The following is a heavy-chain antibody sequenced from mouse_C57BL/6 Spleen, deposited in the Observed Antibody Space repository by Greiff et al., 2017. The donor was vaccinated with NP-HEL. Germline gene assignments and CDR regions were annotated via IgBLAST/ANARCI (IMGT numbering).Heavy chain of an antibody. J-gene: IGHJ1*03. D-gene: IGHD1-1*01. CDR3: ARSITTVVGRYFDV. V-gene: IGHV1-52*01. CDR1: GYTFTSYW. Sequence: QVQLQQPGAELVRPGSSVKLSCKASGYTFTSYWMHWVKQRPIQGLEWIGNIDPSDSETHYNQKFKDKATLTVDKSSSTAYMQLSSLTSEDSAVYYFARSITTVVGRYFDVWGTGTTVTVSS. CDR2: IDPSDSET.